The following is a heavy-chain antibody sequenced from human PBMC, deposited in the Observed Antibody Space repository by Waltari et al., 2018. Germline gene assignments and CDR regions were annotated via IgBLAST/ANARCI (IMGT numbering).Heavy chain of an antibody. CDR2: IGGTHSNI. Sequence: EVRLAESGGGVVKPGGSLRLSCTASGFDFSEYNMNWFRQAPGTGLEGVSSIGGTHSNIFYADSVKGRFTVSRDNAKNSLYLQMDNLRAEDSGLYFCTRDLYGSGGDWFDPWGQGTLVTVSS. D-gene: IGHD3-10*01. CDR3: TRDLYGSGGDWFDP. J-gene: IGHJ5*02. V-gene: IGHV3-21*03. CDR1: GFDFSEYN.